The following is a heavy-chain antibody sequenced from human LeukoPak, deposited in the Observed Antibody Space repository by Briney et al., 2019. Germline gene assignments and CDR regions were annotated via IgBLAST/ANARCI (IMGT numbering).Heavy chain of an antibody. CDR3: TTDILQQQLVRADY. J-gene: IGHJ4*02. CDR1: GFIFSGDS. CDR2: IKSKTDGGTT. Sequence: SGGSLRLSCAASGFIFSGDSMNWVRQAPGKGLEWVGRIKSKTDGGTTDYAAPVKGRFTISRDDSKNTLYLQMNSLKTEDTAVYYCTTDILQQQLVRADYWGQGTLVTVSS. V-gene: IGHV3-15*01. D-gene: IGHD6-13*01.